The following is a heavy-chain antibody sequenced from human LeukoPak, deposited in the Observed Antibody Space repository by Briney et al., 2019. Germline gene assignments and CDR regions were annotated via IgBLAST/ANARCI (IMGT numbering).Heavy chain of an antibody. CDR1: GFTFSSYS. V-gene: IGHV3-21*01. Sequence: PGGSLRLSCAASGFTFSSYSMNWVRQAPGKGLEWVSSISSSSSYIYYADSVKGRFTISRDNAKDSLYLQMNSLRAEDTAVYFCVSGTVTIFGVVIIRRFDYWGQGTLVTVSS. CDR2: ISSSSSYI. D-gene: IGHD3-3*01. J-gene: IGHJ4*02. CDR3: VSGTVTIFGVVIIRRFDY.